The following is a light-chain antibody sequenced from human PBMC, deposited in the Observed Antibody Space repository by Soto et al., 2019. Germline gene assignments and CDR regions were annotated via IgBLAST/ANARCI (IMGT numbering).Light chain of an antibody. CDR1: QPIGSS. J-gene: IGKJ2*01. CDR2: GAS. V-gene: IGKV1-39*01. CDR3: QQTYNAPYT. Sequence: DIPLTQSPSTLSAFLGDRVTITCRASQPIGSSLNWYQQKPGKAPQLLIYGASNLQSGVPSTFSGSGFGTDFTLTISSLQPEDFATYFCQQTYNAPYTFGQGTKLQSK.